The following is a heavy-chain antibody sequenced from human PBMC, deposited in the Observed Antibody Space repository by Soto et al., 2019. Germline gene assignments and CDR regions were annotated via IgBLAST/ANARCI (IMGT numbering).Heavy chain of an antibody. CDR3: ARDFPMDSSGWYDGYYYYYYGMDV. CDR2: ISAYNGNT. Sequence: ASVKVSCKASGYTFTSYGISWVRQAPGQGLEWMGWISAYNGNTNYAQKFQGRVTMTTDTSTSTAYMELRSLRSDDTAVYYCARDFPMDSSGWYDGYYYYYYGMDVWGQGTTVTVSS. J-gene: IGHJ6*02. CDR1: GYTFTSYG. V-gene: IGHV1-18*01. D-gene: IGHD6-19*01.